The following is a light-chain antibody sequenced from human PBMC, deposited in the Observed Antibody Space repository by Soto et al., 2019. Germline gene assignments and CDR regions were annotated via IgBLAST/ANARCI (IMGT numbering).Light chain of an antibody. CDR2: DNS. V-gene: IGLV1-44*01. CDR1: SSNIGRST. Sequence: QLVLTQPPSASGTPGQRVTISCSGSSSNIGRSTVSWYQQLPGTAPKLLIYDNSNRPSGVPDRFSGSKSGTSASLAITGLQAEDEADYFCQSYDISLTGYVFGTGTKLTVL. CDR3: QSYDISLTGYV. J-gene: IGLJ1*01.